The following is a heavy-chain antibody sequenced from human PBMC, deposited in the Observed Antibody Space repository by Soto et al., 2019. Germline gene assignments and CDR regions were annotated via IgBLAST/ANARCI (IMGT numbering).Heavy chain of an antibody. CDR1: GGTFSRNT. V-gene: IGHV1-69*13. CDR3: ARQFDSDTTGYYYDY. D-gene: IGHD3-22*01. Sequence: SVKVSCKASGGTFSRNTISWVRQAPGQGLEWMGGIMPIFGSANYAQKFQGRVTITADENTRTVYMELSRLRSEDTAVYYCARQFDSDTTGYYYDYWGQGTLVTVSS. J-gene: IGHJ4*02. CDR2: IMPIFGSA.